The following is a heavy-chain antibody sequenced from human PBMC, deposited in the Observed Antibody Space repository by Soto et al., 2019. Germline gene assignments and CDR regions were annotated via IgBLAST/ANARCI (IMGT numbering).Heavy chain of an antibody. CDR1: GFTFSIYA. V-gene: IGHV3-23*01. Sequence: GGSLRLSCAASGFTFSIYAMSWVRQVPGKGLEWVSTISGNGGTSYADFVRGRFTISRDNSKNTLYLQMNSLRVDDTAMYYCAKGAPGSGWLSDYWGQGTLVTVSS. J-gene: IGHJ4*02. D-gene: IGHD3-22*01. CDR2: ISGNGGT. CDR3: AKGAPGSGWLSDY.